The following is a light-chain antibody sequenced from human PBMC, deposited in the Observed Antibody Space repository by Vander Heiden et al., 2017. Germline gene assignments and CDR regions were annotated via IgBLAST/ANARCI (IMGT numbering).Light chain of an antibody. V-gene: IGKV3-20*01. J-gene: IGKJ3*01. CDR1: QSVSSSY. Sequence: IVLTQSPGTLSLSPGEKATLSCRTSQSVSSSYLAWYQQKPGQAPRLLIYGASSRATGIPDRFSGSGFGTDFTLTISRLEPEDFAVYYCQQYGNSPPTFGPGTKVDSK. CDR3: QQYGNSPPT. CDR2: GAS.